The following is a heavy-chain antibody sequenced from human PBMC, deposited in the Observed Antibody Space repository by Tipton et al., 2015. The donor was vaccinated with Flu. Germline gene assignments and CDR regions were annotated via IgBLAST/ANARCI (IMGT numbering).Heavy chain of an antibody. CDR2: IYYSGST. CDR1: GGSISSYY. D-gene: IGHD3-22*01. V-gene: IGHV4-59*07. Sequence: TLSLTCTVSGGSISSYYWSWIRQPPGKGLEWIGYIYYSGSTYYNPSLKSRVTISVDTSKNQFSLKLSSVTAADTAVYYCARRYYDSSGPLDYWGQGTLVTVSS. J-gene: IGHJ4*02. CDR3: ARRYYDSSGPLDY.